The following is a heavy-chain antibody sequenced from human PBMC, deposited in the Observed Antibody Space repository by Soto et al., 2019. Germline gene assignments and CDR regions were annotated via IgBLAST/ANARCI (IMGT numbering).Heavy chain of an antibody. V-gene: IGHV3-23*01. CDR3: AKAGVMVRGVIFPGYYYYMDV. J-gene: IGHJ6*03. CDR1: GFTFSSYA. Sequence: GGSLRLSCAASGFTFSSYAMSWVRQAPGKGLEWVSAISGSGGSTYYADSVKGRFTISRDNSKNTLYLQMNSLRAEDTAVYYCAKAGVMVRGVIFPGYYYYMDVWGKGTTVTVSS. D-gene: IGHD3-10*01. CDR2: ISGSGGST.